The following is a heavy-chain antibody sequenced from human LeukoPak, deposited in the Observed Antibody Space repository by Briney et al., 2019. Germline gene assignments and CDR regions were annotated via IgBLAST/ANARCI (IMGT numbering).Heavy chain of an antibody. CDR2: IIPIFGTA. Sequence: ASVKVSCKASGGTFGSYAISWVRQAPGQGLEWMGGIIPIFGTASYAQKFQGRVTMTRDMSTSTVYMELSSLRSEDTAVYYCARSTKVFCGGVCDNYHMDVWGKGTTVTVSS. D-gene: IGHD2-21*02. J-gene: IGHJ6*03. V-gene: IGHV1-69*05. CDR3: ARSTKVFCGGVCDNYHMDV. CDR1: GGTFGSYA.